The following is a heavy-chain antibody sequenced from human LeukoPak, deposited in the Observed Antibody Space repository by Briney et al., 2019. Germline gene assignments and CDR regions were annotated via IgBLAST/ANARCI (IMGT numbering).Heavy chain of an antibody. Sequence: PSETLSLTCTVSGGSISSYYWSWIRQPAGKGLEWIGRIYSSGSTNYNPSLKSRVTISVDTSKNQFSLKLSSVTAADTAVYYCARDHGTGTNYYFDYWGQGTLVTVSS. D-gene: IGHD1-7*01. CDR2: IYSSGST. V-gene: IGHV4-4*07. CDR3: ARDHGTGTNYYFDY. J-gene: IGHJ4*02. CDR1: GGSISSYY.